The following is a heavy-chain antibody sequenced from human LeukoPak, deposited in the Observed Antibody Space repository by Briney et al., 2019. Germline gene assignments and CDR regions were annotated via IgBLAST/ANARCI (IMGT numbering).Heavy chain of an antibody. D-gene: IGHD3-3*01. CDR2: INPNSGGT. Sequence: ASVKVSCKASGYTFTGYYMHWVRQAPGQGLEWMGWINPNSGGTNYAQNFQGRVTMTKDTSINTAYMELSRLRSDDTALYYCARDRTIFGATSYYMDVWGKGTTVTVCS. CDR3: ARDRTIFGATSYYMDV. J-gene: IGHJ6*03. CDR1: GYTFTGYY. V-gene: IGHV1-2*02.